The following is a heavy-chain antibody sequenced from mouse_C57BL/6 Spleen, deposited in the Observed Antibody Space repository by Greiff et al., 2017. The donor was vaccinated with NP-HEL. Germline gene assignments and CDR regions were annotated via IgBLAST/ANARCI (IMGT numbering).Heavy chain of an antibody. D-gene: IGHD3-2*02. CDR1: GYAFSSYW. J-gene: IGHJ2*01. CDR3: ARGAQATLHFDY. CDR2: IYPGDGDT. Sequence: QVQLQQSGAELVKPGASVKISCKASGYAFSSYWMNWVKQRPGKGLEWIGQIYPGDGDTNYNGKFKGKATLTADKSSSTAYMQLSSLTSEDSAVYFCARGAQATLHFDYWGQGTTLTVSS. V-gene: IGHV1-80*01.